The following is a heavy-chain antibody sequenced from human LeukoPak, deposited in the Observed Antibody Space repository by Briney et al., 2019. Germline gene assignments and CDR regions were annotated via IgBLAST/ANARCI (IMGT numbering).Heavy chain of an antibody. CDR3: AKRGYSSGWYGYYGMDV. Sequence: GGSLRLSCVASGFTFSTYAMSWVRQAPGKGLEWVSAISGSGGSTYYADSVKGRFTISRDNSKNTLYLQMNSLRAEDTAVYYCAKRGYSSGWYGYYGMDVWGQGTTVTVSS. CDR2: ISGSGGST. J-gene: IGHJ6*02. V-gene: IGHV3-23*01. CDR1: GFTFSTYA. D-gene: IGHD6-19*01.